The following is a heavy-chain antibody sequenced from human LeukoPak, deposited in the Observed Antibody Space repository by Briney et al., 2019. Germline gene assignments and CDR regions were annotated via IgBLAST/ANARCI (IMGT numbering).Heavy chain of an antibody. CDR1: GFTFSRYW. CDR3: ARGRWLQALYYSDY. D-gene: IGHD5-24*01. Sequence: GRSLRLSCAASGFTFSRYWMTWVRQAPGKGLESVARITKDGSEKYYVDSVKGRFAISRDNAKNSLHLQMNSLRAEDTAVYYCARGRWLQALYYSDYWGQGTLVTVSS. CDR2: ITKDGSEK. V-gene: IGHV3-7*04. J-gene: IGHJ4*02.